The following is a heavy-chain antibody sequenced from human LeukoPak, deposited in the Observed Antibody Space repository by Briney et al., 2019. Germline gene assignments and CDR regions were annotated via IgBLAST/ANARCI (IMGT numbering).Heavy chain of an antibody. CDR2: IYYSGST. D-gene: IGHD6-19*01. CDR1: GGSISSGDYC. CDR3: ATVSAGYMDV. Sequence: ASQTLSLTCCTVSGGSISSGDYCWSWIRQPPGKGLEWIGYIYYSGSTYYNPSLKSRVTISVDTFKNQFSLKLSSVTAADTAVYYCATVSAGYMDVWGKGTTVTVSS. V-gene: IGHV4-30-4*08. J-gene: IGHJ6*03.